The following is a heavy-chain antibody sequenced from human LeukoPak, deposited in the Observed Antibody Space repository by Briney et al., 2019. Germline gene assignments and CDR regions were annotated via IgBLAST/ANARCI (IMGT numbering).Heavy chain of an antibody. D-gene: IGHD3-3*01. Sequence: SETLSLTCTVSGGSISSGSYYWSWIRQPAGKGLEWIGRIYTSGSTNYNPSLKSRVTISVDTSKNQFSLKLSSVTAADTAVYYCARPVAYYDFLGDAFDIWGQGAMVTVSS. CDR2: IYTSGST. J-gene: IGHJ3*02. V-gene: IGHV4-61*02. CDR3: ARPVAYYDFLGDAFDI. CDR1: GGSISSGSYY.